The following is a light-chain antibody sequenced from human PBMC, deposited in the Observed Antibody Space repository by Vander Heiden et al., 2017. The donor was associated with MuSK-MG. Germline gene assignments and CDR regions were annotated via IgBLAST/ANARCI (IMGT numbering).Light chain of an antibody. CDR2: DAY. CDR1: QSISSW. Sequence: IQMTQSPSPLSASVGDRVTITCRASQSISSWLAWYQQKPGKAPKLLIYDAYSLESGVPSRFSGSGSGTEFTLTISSLQPDDFATYYCQQYNSYSTFGQGTKVEIK. J-gene: IGKJ1*01. V-gene: IGKV1-5*01. CDR3: QQYNSYST.